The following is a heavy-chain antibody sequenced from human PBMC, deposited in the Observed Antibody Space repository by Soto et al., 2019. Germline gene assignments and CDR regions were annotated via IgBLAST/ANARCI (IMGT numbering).Heavy chain of an antibody. V-gene: IGHV3-23*01. CDR1: GFTFSSYA. D-gene: IGHD2-15*01. Sequence: GGSLRLSCAASGFTFSSYAMSWVRQAPGKGLEWVSAISGSGGSTYYADSVKGRFTISRDNSKNTLYLQMNSLRAEDTAVYYCAKVKTRGPTPTYYFDYWGQGTLVTVSS. CDR3: AKVKTRGPTPTYYFDY. CDR2: ISGSGGST. J-gene: IGHJ4*02.